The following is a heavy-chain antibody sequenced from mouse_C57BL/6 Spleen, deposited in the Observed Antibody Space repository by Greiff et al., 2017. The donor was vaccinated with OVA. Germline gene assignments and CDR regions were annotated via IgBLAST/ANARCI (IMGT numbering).Heavy chain of an antibody. V-gene: IGHV1-69*01. Sequence: VQLQQPGAELVMPGASVKLSCKASGYTFTSYWMHWVKQRPGQGLEWIGEIDPSDSYTTYNQKFKGKSTLTVDKSSSTAYMQLSSLTSEDSAVYYCATYDGDYFDYWGQGTTLTVSS. CDR1: GYTFTSYW. J-gene: IGHJ2*01. CDR3: ATYDGDYFDY. D-gene: IGHD2-12*01. CDR2: IDPSDSYT.